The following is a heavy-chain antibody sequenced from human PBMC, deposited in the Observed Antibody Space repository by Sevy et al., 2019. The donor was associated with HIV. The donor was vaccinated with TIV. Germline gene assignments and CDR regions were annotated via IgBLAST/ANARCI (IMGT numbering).Heavy chain of an antibody. CDR2: IIPIFGTA. V-gene: IGHV1-69*13. D-gene: IGHD2-2*01. J-gene: IGHJ4*02. CDR3: ARVNPNIVVVPAAMAGEEYYFDY. Sequence: ASVKVSCKASGGTFSSYAISWVRQAPGQGLEWMGGIIPIFGTANYAQKFQGRVTITADESTSTAYMELSSLRSEDTALYYCARVNPNIVVVPAAMAGEEYYFDYWGQGTLVTVSS. CDR1: GGTFSSYA.